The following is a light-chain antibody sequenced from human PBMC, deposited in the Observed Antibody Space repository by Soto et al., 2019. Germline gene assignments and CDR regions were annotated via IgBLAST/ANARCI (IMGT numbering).Light chain of an antibody. CDR3: QQSYSSPPT. J-gene: IGKJ1*01. V-gene: IGKV1-39*01. CDR2: AAS. CDR1: QSISNH. Sequence: IQMTQSPSSLSASLEDRVIITCRASQSISNHLNWYQQKPGKAPKLLIFAASSLQSGVPSRFSCSRSGPDFTLTISSLQPEDFATYYCQQSYSSPPTFGQGTKVDIK.